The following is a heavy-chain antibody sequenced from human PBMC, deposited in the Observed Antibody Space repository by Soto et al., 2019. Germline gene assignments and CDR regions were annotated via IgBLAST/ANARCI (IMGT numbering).Heavy chain of an antibody. CDR2: INADNGNT. V-gene: IGHV1-3*01. Sequence: ASVKVSCKASGYTFTNYAMHWVRQAPGQRLEWMGWINADNGNTKYSQKFQGRVTISRDTSASTAYMELSSLRSEDTAVYYCATIVGAEADYWGQGTLVTVSS. D-gene: IGHD1-26*01. CDR3: ATIVGAEADY. CDR1: GYTFTNYA. J-gene: IGHJ4*02.